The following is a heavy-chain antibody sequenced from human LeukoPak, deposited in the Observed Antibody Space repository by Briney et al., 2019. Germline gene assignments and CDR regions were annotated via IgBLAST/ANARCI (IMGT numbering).Heavy chain of an antibody. CDR3: GGSGSWLDY. D-gene: IGHD6-13*01. J-gene: IGHJ4*02. V-gene: IGHV3-48*01. CDR1: GFAFSSYS. CDR2: ISSSSSTI. Sequence: PGGSLRLSCAASGFAFSSYSMNWVRQAPGKGLEWVSYISSSSSTIYYADSVQGRFTISRDNAKNSLYLQMNSLRAGDTAVYYCGGSGSWLDYWGQGPLVTVPS.